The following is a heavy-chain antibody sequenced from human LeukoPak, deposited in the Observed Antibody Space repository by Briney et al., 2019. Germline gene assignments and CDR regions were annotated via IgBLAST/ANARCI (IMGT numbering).Heavy chain of an antibody. CDR2: FNGGGTYS. Sequence: GGSLTLSCAVSGFSLTNYAMVCVRQSPGEPLESLSVFNGGGTYSLVADSVKGRFTMSRDTSKNTVYLQMNSLRAEDTAVYYCAREDARDGGYFDYWAQGTLVTVSS. V-gene: IGHV3-23*01. CDR1: GFSLTNYA. J-gene: IGHJ4*03. D-gene: IGHD3-16*01. CDR3: AREDARDGGYFDY.